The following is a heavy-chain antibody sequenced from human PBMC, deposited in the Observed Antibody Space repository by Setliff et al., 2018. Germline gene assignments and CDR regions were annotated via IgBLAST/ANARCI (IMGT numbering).Heavy chain of an antibody. V-gene: IGHV3-15*01. D-gene: IGHD4-17*01. J-gene: IGHJ4*02. CDR3: TREWDYGGTYYFDY. CDR1: GLTFSHAW. CDR2: IRSRNDGGTT. Sequence: PGGSLRLSCAASGLTFSHAWMTWVRQSPGKGLEWVGRIRSRNDGGTTDYAAPVKGRFTFSRDDSKNTPYLQMNNLKTEDTATYYCTREWDYGGTYYFDYWGQGTLVTVSS.